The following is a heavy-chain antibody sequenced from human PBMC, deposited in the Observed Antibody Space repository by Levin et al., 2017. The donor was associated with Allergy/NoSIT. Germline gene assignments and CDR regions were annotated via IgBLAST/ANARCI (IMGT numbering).Heavy chain of an antibody. CDR2: ISYEGSNE. V-gene: IGHV3-30-3*01. Sequence: QPGGSLRLSCAASGFSFSNYAMNWVRQAPGKGLEWVAVISYEGSNEYYADSVKGRFTISRDNSKNTLYVQMNSLRADDTAVYFCARAVAGTRLSSACDIWGQGTLVTVSS. CDR3: ARAVAGTRLSSACDI. D-gene: IGHD6-19*01. J-gene: IGHJ3*02. CDR1: GFSFSNYA.